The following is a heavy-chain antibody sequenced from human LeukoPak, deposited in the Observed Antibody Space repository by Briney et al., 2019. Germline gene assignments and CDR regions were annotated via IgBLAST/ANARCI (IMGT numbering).Heavy chain of an antibody. J-gene: IGHJ3*02. D-gene: IGHD6-19*01. CDR3: AREVADRAVAGTGAFDI. CDR2: INHSGST. Sequence: SETLSLTCAVYGGSFSGYYWSWIRQPPGKGLEWIGEINHSGSTNYNPSLKGRATISVDTSKNQFSLKLSSVTAADTAVYYCAREVADRAVAGTGAFDIWGQGTMVTVSS. CDR1: GGSFSGYY. V-gene: IGHV4-34*01.